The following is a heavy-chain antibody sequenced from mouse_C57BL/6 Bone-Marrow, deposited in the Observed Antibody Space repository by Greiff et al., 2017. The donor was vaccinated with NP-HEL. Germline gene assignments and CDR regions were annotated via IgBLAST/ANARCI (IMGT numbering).Heavy chain of an antibody. CDR1: GYSFTDYN. J-gene: IGHJ4*01. D-gene: IGHD1-1*01. V-gene: IGHV1-39*01. CDR2: INPNYGTT. Sequence: VQLQQSGPELVKPGASVKISCKASGYSFTDYNMNWVKQSNGQSLEWIGVINPNYGTTSYNQKFKGKATLTVDQSSSTAYMQLNSLTSEDSAVYYCARLGYYGSSYFCYYAMDYWGQGTSVTVSS. CDR3: ARLGYYGSSYFCYYAMDY.